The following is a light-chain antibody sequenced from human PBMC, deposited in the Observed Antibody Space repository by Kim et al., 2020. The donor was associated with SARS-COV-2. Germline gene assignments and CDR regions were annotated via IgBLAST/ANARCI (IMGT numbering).Light chain of an antibody. Sequence: GQSVTISCTGTSSDVGGYNHVSWYQQPPGTAPKLMIYEVSNRPSGVPDRFSGSKSANTASLTISGLQAEDEADYYCSSYTSTNTWVFGGGTQLTVL. CDR1: SSDVGGYNH. J-gene: IGLJ3*02. V-gene: IGLV2-18*02. CDR3: SSYTSTNTWV. CDR2: EVS.